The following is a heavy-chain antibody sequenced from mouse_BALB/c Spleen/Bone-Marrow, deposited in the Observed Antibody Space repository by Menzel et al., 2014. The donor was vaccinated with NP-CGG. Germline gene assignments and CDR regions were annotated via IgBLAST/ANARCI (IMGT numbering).Heavy chain of an antibody. V-gene: IGHV1-80*01. CDR1: GYAFSSYW. D-gene: IGHD2-1*01. Sequence: QVQLQQSGAELVRPGSSVKISCKVSGYAFSSYWLNWVKQRPGQGLEWIGQIYPGDGDTNYNGKFKGRATLTADKSSSTAYMQLSSLTSEDSAVYFCARGDGNYPFYAMDYWGQGTSVTVSS. CDR2: IYPGDGDT. CDR3: ARGDGNYPFYAMDY. J-gene: IGHJ4*01.